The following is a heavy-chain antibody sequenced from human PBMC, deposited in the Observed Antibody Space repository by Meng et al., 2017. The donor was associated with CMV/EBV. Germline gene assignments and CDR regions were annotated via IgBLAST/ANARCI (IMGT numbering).Heavy chain of an antibody. J-gene: IGHJ4*02. CDR3: ARESSSWYSAY. CDR1: GGSISSSSYY. CDR2: IYYSGST. V-gene: IGHV4-39*07. D-gene: IGHD6-13*01. Sequence: SETLSLTCTVSGGSISSSSYYWGWIRQPPGKGLEWIGSIYYSGSTYYNPSLKSRVTISVDTSKNQFSLKLSSVTAADTAVYYCARESSSWYSAYWGQGTLVTVSS.